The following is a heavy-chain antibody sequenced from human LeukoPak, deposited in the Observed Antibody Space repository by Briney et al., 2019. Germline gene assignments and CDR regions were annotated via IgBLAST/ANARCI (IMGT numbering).Heavy chain of an antibody. V-gene: IGHV3-64*01. CDR2: IGSNGDGI. D-gene: IGHD3-10*01. CDR1: GFSFSSYP. Sequence: PGGSLRLSCAASGFSFSSYPMHWVRQAPGKGLEYVSVIGSNGDGIYYANSVKGRFTISRDNSKNTLYLQMGSLRTEDTAVYYCAREYPNYYGSGSQIDYWGQGTLVTVSS. J-gene: IGHJ4*02. CDR3: AREYPNYYGSGSQIDY.